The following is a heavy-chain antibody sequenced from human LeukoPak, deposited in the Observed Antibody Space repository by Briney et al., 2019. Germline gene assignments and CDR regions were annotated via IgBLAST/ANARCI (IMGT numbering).Heavy chain of an antibody. CDR3: ARDSRGGYNWNDYYYGMDV. Sequence: SETLSLTCTVSGGSISSGGYYWSWIRQHPGKGLEWIGYIYYSGSTYYNPSLRSRVTMSVDTSKNQFSLKLSSVTAADTAVYYCARDSRGGYNWNDYYYGMDVWGQGTTVTVSS. D-gene: IGHD1-20*01. J-gene: IGHJ6*02. CDR2: IYYSGST. CDR1: GGSISSGGYY. V-gene: IGHV4-31*03.